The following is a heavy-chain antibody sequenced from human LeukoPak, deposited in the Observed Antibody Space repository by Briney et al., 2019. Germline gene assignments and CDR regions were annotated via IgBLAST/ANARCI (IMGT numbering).Heavy chain of an antibody. D-gene: IGHD4-11*01. CDR1: GYSFTSYW. V-gene: IGHV5-51*01. J-gene: IGHJ6*03. Sequence: AGESLKISCKGSGYSFTSYWIGWVRQMPGKGLEWMGIIYPGDSDTRYSPSFQGQVTISADKSISTAYLQWSSLKASDTAMYYCARQITVTTDRPFDYYMDVWGKGTTVTVSS. CDR3: ARQITVTTDRPFDYYMDV. CDR2: IYPGDSDT.